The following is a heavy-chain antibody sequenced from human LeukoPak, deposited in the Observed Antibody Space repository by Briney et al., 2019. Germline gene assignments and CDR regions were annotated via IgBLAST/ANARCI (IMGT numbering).Heavy chain of an antibody. CDR1: GGTFSSYA. CDR2: IIPIFGTA. CDR3: ARDSGNGDLWSGYYEDY. V-gene: IGHV1-69*13. D-gene: IGHD3-3*01. J-gene: IGHJ4*02. Sequence: ASVKVSCKASGGTFSSYAISWVRQAPGQGLEWMGGIIPIFGTANYAQKFQGRVTITADESTSTAYMELSSLRSEDTAVYYCARDSGNGDLWSGYYEDYWGQGTLVTVSS.